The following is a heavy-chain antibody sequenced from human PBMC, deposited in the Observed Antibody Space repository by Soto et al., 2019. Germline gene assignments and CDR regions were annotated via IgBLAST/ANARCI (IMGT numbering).Heavy chain of an antibody. CDR2: IYYSGST. D-gene: IGHD2-2*01. Sequence: SETLSLTCTVSGGSISSGGYYWSWIRQHPGKGLEWIGYIYYSGSTYYNPSLKSRVTISVDTSKNQFSLKLSSVTAADTAVYYCARDRSLGYCSSTSCYPTQYYGMDVWGQGTTVTVSS. J-gene: IGHJ6*02. CDR1: GGSISSGGYY. CDR3: ARDRSLGYCSSTSCYPTQYYGMDV. V-gene: IGHV4-31*03.